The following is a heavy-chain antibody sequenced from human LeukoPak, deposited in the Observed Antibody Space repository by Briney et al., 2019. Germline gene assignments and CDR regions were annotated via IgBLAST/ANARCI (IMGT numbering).Heavy chain of an antibody. CDR2: VWYDGSNI. V-gene: IGHV3-33*01. CDR1: GFTFSTYG. D-gene: IGHD1-26*01. J-gene: IGHJ4*02. CDR3: ARGGYSGTYYFDY. Sequence: GGSLRLSCAASGFTFSTYGMHWVRQAPGKGLEWVAVVWYDGSNIQYADSVKGRFTISRDNSKSTLYLQMNSLTAEDTAVYYCARGGYSGTYYFDYWGQGTLVTVSS.